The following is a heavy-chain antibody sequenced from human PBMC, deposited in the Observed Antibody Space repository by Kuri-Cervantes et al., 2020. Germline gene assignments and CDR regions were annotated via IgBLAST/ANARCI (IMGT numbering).Heavy chain of an antibody. Sequence: SETLSLTCTVSGATVNSFYWSWIRQPPGKGLEWIGHIYNRGGTNYKPSLKSRVTISVDTSKNQFSLKLSSVTAADTAVYYCARHNLAYYYDSSGYYYFDYWGQGTLVTVSS. CDR3: ARHNLAYYYDSSGYYYFDY. J-gene: IGHJ4*02. CDR1: GATVNSFY. V-gene: IGHV4-59*08. D-gene: IGHD3-22*01. CDR2: IYNRGGT.